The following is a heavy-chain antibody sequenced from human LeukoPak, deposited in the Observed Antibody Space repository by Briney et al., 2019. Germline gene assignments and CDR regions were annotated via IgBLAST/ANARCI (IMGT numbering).Heavy chain of an antibody. D-gene: IGHD3-10*01. Sequence: ETLSLTCTVSGGPISSYYWSWIRQAPGKGLEWIGYIYYSGSTNYNPSLKSRVTISVDTSKNQLSLKLSSVTAADTAVYYCARLHRGDDAFDIWGQGTMVTVSS. CDR1: GGPISSYY. J-gene: IGHJ3*02. V-gene: IGHV4-59*08. CDR2: IYYSGST. CDR3: ARLHRGDDAFDI.